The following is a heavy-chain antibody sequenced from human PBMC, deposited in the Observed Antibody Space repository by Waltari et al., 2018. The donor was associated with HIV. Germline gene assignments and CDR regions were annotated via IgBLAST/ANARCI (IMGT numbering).Heavy chain of an antibody. Sequence: QVQLQQWGAGLLKPSETLSLTCAVYGGSFSGYYWSWIRQPPGKGLEWIGEINHSGSTNYNPSLKSRVTISVDTSKNQFSLKLSSVTAADTAVYYCARGGGITMIVVVTDPFDYWGQGTLVTVSS. CDR2: INHSGST. CDR1: GGSFSGYY. V-gene: IGHV4-34*01. J-gene: IGHJ4*02. D-gene: IGHD3-22*01. CDR3: ARGGGITMIVVVTDPFDY.